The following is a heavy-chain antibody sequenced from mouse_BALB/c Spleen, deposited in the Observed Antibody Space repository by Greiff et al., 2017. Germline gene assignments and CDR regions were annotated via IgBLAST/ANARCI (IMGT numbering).Heavy chain of an antibody. CDR2: IDTSDSYT. Sequence: VQLQQPGAELVMPGASVKMSCKASGYTFTDDWMHWVKQRPGQGLEWIGAIDTSDSYTSYNQKFKGKATLTVDESSSTAYMQLSSLTSEDSAVYYCARGGYRYDLDYWGQGTTLTVSS. CDR3: ARGGYRYDLDY. J-gene: IGHJ2*01. D-gene: IGHD2-14*01. CDR1: GYTFTDDW. V-gene: IGHV1-69*01.